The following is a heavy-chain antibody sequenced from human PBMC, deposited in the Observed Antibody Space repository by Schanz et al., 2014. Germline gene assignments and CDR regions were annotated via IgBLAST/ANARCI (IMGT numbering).Heavy chain of an antibody. V-gene: IGHV3-21*01. J-gene: IGHJ4*02. CDR2: VSASGGGP. CDR1: GFTFSSYG. D-gene: IGHD3-3*01. CDR3: ARGVRIDY. Sequence: VQLVESGGGVVQPGRSRRLSCEASGFTFSSYGMHWVRQAPGKGLEWVSLVSASGGGPFYADSVKGRFTISRDNAKNSLYLQMNSLTAEDTAVYYCARGVRIDYWGQGTLVTVSS.